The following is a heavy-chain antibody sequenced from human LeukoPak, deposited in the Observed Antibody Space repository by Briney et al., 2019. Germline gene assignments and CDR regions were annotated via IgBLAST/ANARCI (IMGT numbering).Heavy chain of an antibody. J-gene: IGHJ4*02. D-gene: IGHD6-19*01. V-gene: IGHV2-26*01. CDR2: IFSNDEK. Sequence: GSGPTLVNPTETLTLTCTVSGFSLSNARMGVSWIRQPPGKALEWLAHIFSNDEKSYSTSLKSRLTISKDTSKSQVVLTMTNMDPVDTATYYCARIWDSSGWYYDYWGQGTLVTVSS. CDR1: GFSLSNARMG. CDR3: ARIWDSSGWYYDY.